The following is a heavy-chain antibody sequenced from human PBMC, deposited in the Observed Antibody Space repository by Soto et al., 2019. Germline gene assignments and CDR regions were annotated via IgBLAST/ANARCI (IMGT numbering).Heavy chain of an antibody. V-gene: IGHV1-18*01. Sequence: QVQLVQSGAEVKKPGASVKVSCKASGYTFTSYGTSWVRQAPGQGLEWMEWISACNGNTNYAPKIPGRVTMTPDTSTSTAYMELRSLRPDDTAVYYCARESPPADYWGQGTLVTVSS. CDR1: GYTFTSYG. CDR3: ARESPPADY. CDR2: ISACNGNT. J-gene: IGHJ4*02.